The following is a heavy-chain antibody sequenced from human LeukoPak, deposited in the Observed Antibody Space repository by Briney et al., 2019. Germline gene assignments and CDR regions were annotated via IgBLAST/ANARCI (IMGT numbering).Heavy chain of an antibody. D-gene: IGHD3-22*01. V-gene: IGHV3-74*01. J-gene: IGHJ4*02. CDR3: AKGSSGGRPYYFDY. CDR2: ITNDGSST. Sequence: GGSLRLSCAASGLTFSSHWMHWVRQAPGKGLVWVSRITNDGSSTTYADSVKGRFTISRDNSKNTLYLQMDSLRAEDTAIYYCAKGSSGGRPYYFDYWGQGTLVTVSS. CDR1: GLTFSSHW.